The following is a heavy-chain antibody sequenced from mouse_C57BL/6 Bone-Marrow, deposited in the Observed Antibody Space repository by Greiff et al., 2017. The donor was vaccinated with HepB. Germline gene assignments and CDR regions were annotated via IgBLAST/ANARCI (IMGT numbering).Heavy chain of an antibody. D-gene: IGHD1-1*01. CDR3: ARDGYYGSYAMDY. V-gene: IGHV1-69*01. CDR2: IDPSDSYT. J-gene: IGHJ4*01. CDR1: GYTFTSYW. Sequence: QVQLQQPGAELVMPGASVKLSCKASGYTFTSYWMHWVKQRPGQGLEWIGEIDPSDSYTNYNQKFKGKSTLTVDKSSSTAYMKLSSLTSEDSAVYYCARDGYYGSYAMDYWGQGTAVTVSS.